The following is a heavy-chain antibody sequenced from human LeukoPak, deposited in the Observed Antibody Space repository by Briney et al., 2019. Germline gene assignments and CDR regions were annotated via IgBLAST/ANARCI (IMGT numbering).Heavy chain of an antibody. CDR1: GDSITTYY. CDR2: IYINGDT. CDR3: ARGARIFDF. Sequence: PSETLSLTCTVSGDSITTYYWSWIRQAPGKGLESLGYIYINGDTNSNPSLKSRGTLSLDTSKNQFSLRLTSVTAPDTAVYYCARGARIFDFWGPGMLVTVSS. D-gene: IGHD2/OR15-2a*01. V-gene: IGHV4-4*09. J-gene: IGHJ4*02.